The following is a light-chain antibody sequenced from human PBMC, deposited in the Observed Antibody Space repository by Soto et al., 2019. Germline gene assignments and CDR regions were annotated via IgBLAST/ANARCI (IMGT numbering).Light chain of an antibody. CDR2: TTS. CDR3: QQHYSTPRT. V-gene: IGKV1-39*01. Sequence: DIQMTPSPYSLSASVGDRVTITCRTSQPISDYLNWYQQKPGKAPTLLIYTTSNLQSGVPSRFSGSGSATHFTLTISSLQPEDFATYYCQQHYSTPRTFGQGTKVDIK. J-gene: IGKJ1*01. CDR1: QPISDY.